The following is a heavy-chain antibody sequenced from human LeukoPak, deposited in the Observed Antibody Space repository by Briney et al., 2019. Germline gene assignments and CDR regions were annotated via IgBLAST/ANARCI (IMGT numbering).Heavy chain of an antibody. D-gene: IGHD2-2*01. V-gene: IGHV3-20*04. CDR2: INWNGGST. CDR1: GFTFDDYG. J-gene: IGHJ4*02. Sequence: GGSLRLSCAASGFTFDDYGMSWVRQAPGKGLEWVSGINWNGGSTGYADSVKGRFTISRDNAENSLYLQMNSLRAEDTALYYCARSLPAATVGAFDYWGQGTLVTVSS. CDR3: ARSLPAATVGAFDY.